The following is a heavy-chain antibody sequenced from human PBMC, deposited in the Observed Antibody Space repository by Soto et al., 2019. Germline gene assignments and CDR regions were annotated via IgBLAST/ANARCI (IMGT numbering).Heavy chain of an antibody. J-gene: IGHJ6*02. D-gene: IGHD3-10*01. Sequence: SETLSLTCAVYGGSFSGYYWSWIRQPPGKGLEWIGEINHSGSTNYNPSHKSRITITVDTSKNQFSQKLSSVTAADTALYYCARAVFITMVRGGYYYYGMDVWGQGTTVT. CDR1: GGSFSGYY. CDR2: INHSGST. CDR3: ARAVFITMVRGGYYYYGMDV. V-gene: IGHV4-34*01.